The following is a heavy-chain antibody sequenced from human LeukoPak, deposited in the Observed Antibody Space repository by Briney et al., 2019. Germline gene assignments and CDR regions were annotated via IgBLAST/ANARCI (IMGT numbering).Heavy chain of an antibody. J-gene: IGHJ4*02. CDR3: AKTPMTNGWYYFDY. CDR1: GFTFSTYG. Sequence: GGSLRLSCIASGFTFSTYGMHWVRQAPGKGLEWVAVITNDGRNKYYADSVKGRFTISRDNSKNSVYLQMNSLRGESTAVYYCAKTPMTNGWYYFDYWGQGSLVTVSS. V-gene: IGHV3-30*18. CDR2: ITNDGRNK. D-gene: IGHD6-19*01.